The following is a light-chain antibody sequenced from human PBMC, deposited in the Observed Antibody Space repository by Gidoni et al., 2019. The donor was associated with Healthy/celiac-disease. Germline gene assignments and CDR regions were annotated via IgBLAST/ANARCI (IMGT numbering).Light chain of an antibody. J-gene: IGKJ1*01. V-gene: IGKV1-5*01. CDR1: QSISSC. CDR2: DAS. Sequence: DLQLTQSPTTLSASVGDRVTITCRASQSISSCLAWYQQKPGEAPKLLIYDASSWESGVPSRLSGSGSGTEFTLTISSLQPDDFATYYGQQYNSYPWTFGQGTKVEIK. CDR3: QQYNSYPWT.